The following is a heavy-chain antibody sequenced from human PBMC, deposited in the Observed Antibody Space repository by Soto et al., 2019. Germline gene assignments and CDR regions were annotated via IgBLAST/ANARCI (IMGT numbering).Heavy chain of an antibody. CDR3: ARGDYDFWSGYSGAPFDY. D-gene: IGHD3-3*01. CDR1: GYTFTSYA. J-gene: IGHJ4*02. V-gene: IGHV1-3*01. Sequence: QVQLVQSGAEVKKPGASVKVSCKASGYTFTSYAMHWVRQAPGQRLEWMGWINAGNGNTKYSQKFKGRVTITRDTSASTAYMELSSLRSEDTAVYYCARGDYDFWSGYSGAPFDYWGQGTLVTVSS. CDR2: INAGNGNT.